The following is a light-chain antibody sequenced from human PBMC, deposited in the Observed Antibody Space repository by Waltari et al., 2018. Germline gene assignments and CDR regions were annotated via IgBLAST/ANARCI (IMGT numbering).Light chain of an antibody. CDR2: WAS. Sequence: DFVMTQSPDSLAVSLGERATINCKSSQSVLYSPNSKNYLAWYQQKPGQPPKLLIYWASTRESGVPDRFSGSGSGTDLTLTISSLQAEDVAVYYCHQYSTTPWTFGQGTKVEI. V-gene: IGKV4-1*01. CDR3: HQYSTTPWT. J-gene: IGKJ1*01. CDR1: QSVLYSPNSKNY.